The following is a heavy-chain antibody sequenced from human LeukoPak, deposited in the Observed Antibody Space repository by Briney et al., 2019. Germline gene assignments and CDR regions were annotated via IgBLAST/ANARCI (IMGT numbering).Heavy chain of an antibody. CDR3: ARDHHFMITFGGVIVGYFDY. Sequence: GGSLRLSCAASGFTFSSYAMHWVRQAPGKGLEWVAVISCDESNKYYADSVKGRFTISRDNSKNTLYLQMNSLRAEDTAVYYCARDHHFMITFGGVIVGYFDYWGQGTLVTVSS. J-gene: IGHJ4*02. V-gene: IGHV3-30*04. CDR2: ISCDESNK. D-gene: IGHD3-16*02. CDR1: GFTFSSYA.